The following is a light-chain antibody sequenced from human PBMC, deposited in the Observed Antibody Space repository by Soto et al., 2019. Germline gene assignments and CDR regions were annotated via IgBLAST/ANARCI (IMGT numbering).Light chain of an antibody. CDR1: SSDVGSTFNY. J-gene: IGLJ7*01. V-gene: IGLV2-14*03. Sequence: QSALTQPASVSGSPGQSITISCTGTSSDVGSTFNYVSWYQHHPGKAPRLIMSDLNHRPSGVSDRFSGSKSGNTASLTISGLQAEDEAHYFCSAYSTGSTPVLFGGGTQLTVL. CDR3: SAYSTGSTPVL. CDR2: DLN.